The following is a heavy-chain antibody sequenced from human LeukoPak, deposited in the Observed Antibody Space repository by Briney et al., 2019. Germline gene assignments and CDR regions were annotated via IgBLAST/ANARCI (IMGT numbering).Heavy chain of an antibody. Sequence: SETLSLTCTVSGGSISSSSYYWGWIRQPPGKGLEWIGSIYYSGSTYYNPSLKSRVTMSVDTSKNQFSLKLSSVTAADTAVYYCARDLRPTYYYGSGSPVWYFDLWGRGTLVTVSS. CDR3: ARDLRPTYYYGSGSPVWYFDL. D-gene: IGHD3-10*01. J-gene: IGHJ2*01. V-gene: IGHV4-39*07. CDR1: GGSISSSSYY. CDR2: IYYSGST.